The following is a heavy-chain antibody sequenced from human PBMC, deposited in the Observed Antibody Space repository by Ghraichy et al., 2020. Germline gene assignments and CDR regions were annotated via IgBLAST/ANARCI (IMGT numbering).Heavy chain of an antibody. J-gene: IGHJ4*02. Sequence: SETLSLTCAVSSYSISSDYYWGWIRQSPGKGLEWIGSIYHSGSTYYNPSLKSRVTISVDTSKNQFSLKLSSVTAADTAVYYCATGYDSSGYYYYFDYWGQGTLVTVSS. D-gene: IGHD3-22*01. CDR1: SYSISSDYY. CDR2: IYHSGST. V-gene: IGHV4-38-2*01. CDR3: ATGYDSSGYYYYFDY.